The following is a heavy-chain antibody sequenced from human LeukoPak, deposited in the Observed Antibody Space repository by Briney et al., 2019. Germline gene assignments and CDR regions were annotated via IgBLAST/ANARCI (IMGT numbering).Heavy chain of an antibody. D-gene: IGHD5-18*01. Sequence: GGSLRLSCAASGFTFSSYGVHWVRQAPGKGLEWVAFIRYDGSNKYYADSVKGRFTISRDNSKNTLYLQMNSLRAEDTAVYYCAKGRVVWAAMVLFDYWGQGTLVTVSS. CDR2: IRYDGSNK. CDR3: AKGRVVWAAMVLFDY. J-gene: IGHJ4*02. CDR1: GFTFSSYG. V-gene: IGHV3-30*02.